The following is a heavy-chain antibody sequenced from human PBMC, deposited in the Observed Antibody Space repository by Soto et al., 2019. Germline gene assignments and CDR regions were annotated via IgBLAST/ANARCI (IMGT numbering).Heavy chain of an antibody. CDR3: AHSNYDYYYYYCMDV. J-gene: IGHJ6*02. D-gene: IGHD4-4*01. Sequence: QITLKDSGPTLVKPTQTLTLTCTFSGFSLSTCGVGVGWIRQPPGKALEWLALIYWDDDKRYSPSLKSRLTSTKHTSKNKVDLTMTTMDPVDTATYYCAHSNYDYYYYYCMDVWGQGTTVTGSS. V-gene: IGHV2-5*02. CDR1: GFSLSTCGVG. CDR2: IYWDDDK.